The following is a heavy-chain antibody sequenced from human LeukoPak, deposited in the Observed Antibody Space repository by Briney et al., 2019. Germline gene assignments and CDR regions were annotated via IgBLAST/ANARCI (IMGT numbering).Heavy chain of an antibody. Sequence: GGSLRLSCAASGFTVSSNYMSWVRQAPGKGLEWVSVIYSGGSTYYADSVKGRFTISRDNSKNTPYLQMNSLRAEDTAVYYCARERTTVTPTYYYYYGMDVWGQGTTVTVSS. CDR3: ARERTTVTPTYYYYYGMDV. D-gene: IGHD4-17*01. J-gene: IGHJ6*02. CDR1: GFTVSSNY. V-gene: IGHV3-53*01. CDR2: IYSGGST.